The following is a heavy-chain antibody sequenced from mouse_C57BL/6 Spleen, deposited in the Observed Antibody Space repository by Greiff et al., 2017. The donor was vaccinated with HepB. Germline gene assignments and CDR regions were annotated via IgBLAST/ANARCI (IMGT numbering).Heavy chain of an antibody. J-gene: IGHJ3*01. CDR3: AREGNWFAY. CDR2: ISYDGSN. Sequence: EVQVVESGPGLVKPSQSLSLTCSVTGYSITSGYYWNWIRQFPGNKLEWMGYISYDGSNNYNPSLKNRISITRDTSKNQFFLKLNSVTTEDTATYYCAREGNWFAYWGQGTLVTVSA. CDR1: GYSITSGYY. V-gene: IGHV3-6*01.